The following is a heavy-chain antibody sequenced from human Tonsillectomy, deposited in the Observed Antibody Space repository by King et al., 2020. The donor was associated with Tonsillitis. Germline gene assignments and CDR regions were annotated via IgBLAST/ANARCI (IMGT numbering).Heavy chain of an antibody. CDR1: GCTFSYYS. D-gene: IGHD3-22*01. CDR2: ISSSSTAI. Sequence: VQLVESGGGLVKPGGSLRLSCAASGCTFSYYSLNWVRQAPGKGLEWVSSISSSSTAIYYADSVKGRFTIARDNAKNSLYLQMNSLRAEDTSVYYCARGDYYDTSGFADYWGQGTLVTVSS. J-gene: IGHJ4*02. V-gene: IGHV3-21*01. CDR3: ARGDYYDTSGFADY.